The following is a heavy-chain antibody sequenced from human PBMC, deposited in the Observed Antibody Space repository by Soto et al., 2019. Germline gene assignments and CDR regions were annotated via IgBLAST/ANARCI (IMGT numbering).Heavy chain of an antibody. J-gene: IGHJ4*02. CDR1: GGTFSNYA. D-gene: IGHD7-27*01. Sequence: QVQLVQSGAEVKKPGSSVKVSCKASGGTFSNYAISWVRQAPGQGLEWMGGIIPMFGTANYAQKFQGRVMISADESTSIAYMELSSLRSEDTAVYYCARDLNWGRYQFDYWGQGTLVTVSS. CDR2: IIPMFGTA. CDR3: ARDLNWGRYQFDY. V-gene: IGHV1-69*12.